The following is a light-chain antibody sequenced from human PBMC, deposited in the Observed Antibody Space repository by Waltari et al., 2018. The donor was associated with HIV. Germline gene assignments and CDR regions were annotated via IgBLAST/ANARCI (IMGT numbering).Light chain of an antibody. V-gene: IGLV2-14*03. CDR1: SSDVGGYNS. J-gene: IGLJ1*01. Sequence: QSALTQPASVSGSPGQSITISCTGTSSDVGGYNSVAGYQQHPGKAPKLIIYDVSNRPSGVPYRFSGSKSGNTASLTISGLQAEDEADYYCKSKTSSSTPCVFGTGTKVTVL. CDR3: KSKTSSSTPCV. CDR2: DVS.